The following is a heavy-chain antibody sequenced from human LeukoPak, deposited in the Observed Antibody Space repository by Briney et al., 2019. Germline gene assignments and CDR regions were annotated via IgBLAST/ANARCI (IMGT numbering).Heavy chain of an antibody. CDR3: ARGPPVAMVRGVIPPFFDY. CDR2: ISSSGSTI. D-gene: IGHD3-10*01. V-gene: IGHV3-11*04. Sequence: GGSLRLSCAASGFTFSDYYMSWIRQAPGKGLEWVSYISSSGSTIYYADSVKGRFTISRDNAKNTLYLQMNSLRAEDTAVYYCARGPPVAMVRGVIPPFFDYWGQGTLVTVSS. J-gene: IGHJ4*02. CDR1: GFTFSDYY.